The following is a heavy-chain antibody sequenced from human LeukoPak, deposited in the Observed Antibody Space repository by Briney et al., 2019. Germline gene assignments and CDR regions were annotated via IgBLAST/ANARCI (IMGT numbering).Heavy chain of an antibody. Sequence: PSETLSLTCTVSGGSISSYYWSWIRQPPGKGLEWIGYIYYSGSTNYNPSLKSRVTISVDTSKNQFSLKLSSVTAADTAVYYCARGEGYCSGGSCYPPRDYNWFDPWGQGTLVTVSS. V-gene: IGHV4-59*01. D-gene: IGHD2-15*01. CDR1: GGSISSYY. CDR2: IYYSGST. J-gene: IGHJ5*02. CDR3: ARGEGYCSGGSCYPPRDYNWFDP.